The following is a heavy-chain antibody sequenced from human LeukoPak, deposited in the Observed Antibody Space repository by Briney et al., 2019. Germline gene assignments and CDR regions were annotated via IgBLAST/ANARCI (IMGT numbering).Heavy chain of an antibody. CDR3: AREGYYGSGSYPDY. V-gene: IGHV1-69*13. Sequence: SVKVSCKASGGTFSSYAISWVRQAPGQGLEWMGGIIPIFGTANYAQKFQGRVTITADESTSTAYMELSSLRSEDTAVYYCAREGYYGSGSYPDYWGQGTLSPSPQ. CDR2: IIPIFGTA. D-gene: IGHD3-10*01. J-gene: IGHJ4*02. CDR1: GGTFSSYA.